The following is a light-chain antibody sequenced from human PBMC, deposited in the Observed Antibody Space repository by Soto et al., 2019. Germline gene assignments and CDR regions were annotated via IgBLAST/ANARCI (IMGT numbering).Light chain of an antibody. CDR3: SSYTSSSTYV. Sequence: QSVLNQPPSVSGSPGQSVTISCTGTSSDVGSSNGVSWYQQPPGTAPKLMIYDVSNRPSGVPDRVSGSKSGNTASLTISGLQAEDEADYYCSSYTSSSTYVFGTGTKLTVL. CDR1: SSDVGSSNG. J-gene: IGLJ1*01. CDR2: DVS. V-gene: IGLV2-18*02.